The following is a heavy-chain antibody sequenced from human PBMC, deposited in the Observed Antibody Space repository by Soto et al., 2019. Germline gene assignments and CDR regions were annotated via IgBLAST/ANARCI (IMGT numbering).Heavy chain of an antibody. CDR3: ARSIAADCGRRYFDL. Sequence: QVQLVESGRGLDKPGGSLRLSCAASGFTFSDYYMSWIRQAPGKGPEWVSYISSSSSYTNYADSVKGRFTISRDNAKNSRYLQMNSLRAEDTAVYYCARSIAADCGRRYFDLWGRGTLVTVSS. J-gene: IGHJ2*01. V-gene: IGHV3-11*05. D-gene: IGHD6-13*01. CDR2: ISSSSSYT. CDR1: GFTFSDYY.